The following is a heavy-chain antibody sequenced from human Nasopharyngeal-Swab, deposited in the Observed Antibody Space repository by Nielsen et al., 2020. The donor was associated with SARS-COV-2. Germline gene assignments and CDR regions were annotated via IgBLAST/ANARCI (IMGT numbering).Heavy chain of an antibody. CDR2: IYYSGST. CDR3: ARGSRGYYFDY. V-gene: IGHV4-59*08. D-gene: IGHD2-15*01. Sequence: SEPLSLTCTVPGCSISSYYWSWIRQPPGKGLEWIGYIYYSGSTNYNPSLKSRVTISVDTSKNQFSLKLSSVTAADTAVYYCARGSRGYYFDYWGQGTLVTVSS. J-gene: IGHJ4*02. CDR1: GCSISSYY.